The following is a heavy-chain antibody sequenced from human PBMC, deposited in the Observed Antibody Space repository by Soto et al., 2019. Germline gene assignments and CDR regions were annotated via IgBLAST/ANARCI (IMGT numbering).Heavy chain of an antibody. J-gene: IGHJ5*02. CDR1: GYTFTSYD. Sequence: QVQLVQSGAEVKKPGASVKVSCKASGYTFTSYDINWVRQATGQGLEWMGWMNPNSGDTGYAQNFQGRXTXTXXTSISTAYLELSSLRSEDTAVYSCASEREGSGFEPWGQGTLVTVSS. CDR2: MNPNSGDT. CDR3: ASEREGSGFEP. V-gene: IGHV1-8*01. D-gene: IGHD1-1*01.